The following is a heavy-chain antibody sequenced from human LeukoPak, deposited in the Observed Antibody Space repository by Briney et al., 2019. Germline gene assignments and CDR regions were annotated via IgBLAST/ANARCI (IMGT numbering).Heavy chain of an antibody. CDR1: GFTFSSYA. J-gene: IGHJ4*02. D-gene: IGHD3-10*01. CDR2: ISGSGGST. CDR3: AKATGGYYEYYFDY. V-gene: IGHV3-23*01. Sequence: GGSLRLSSAASGFTFSSYAMSWVRQAPGKGLEWVSAISGSGGSTYYADSVKGRFTISRDNSKNTLYLQMNSLRAEDTAVYYCAKATGGYYEYYFDYWGQGTLVTVSS.